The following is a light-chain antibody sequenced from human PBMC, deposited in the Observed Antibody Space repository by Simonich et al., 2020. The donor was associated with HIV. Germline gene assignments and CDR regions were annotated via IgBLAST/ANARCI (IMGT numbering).Light chain of an antibody. CDR2: AAS. Sequence: DIQLTQSPSFLSASVGDRVTITCRASQGISNSLAWYQQKPGKAPKLLLYAASRLESGGPSRFSGSGSGTDYTLTISSLQPEDFATYYCQQYYSTPPTFGQGTKVEIK. J-gene: IGKJ1*01. CDR3: QQYYSTPPT. CDR1: QGISNS. V-gene: IGKV1-NL1*01.